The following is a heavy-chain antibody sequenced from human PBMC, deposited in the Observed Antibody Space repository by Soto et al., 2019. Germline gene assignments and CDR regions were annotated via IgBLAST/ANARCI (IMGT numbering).Heavy chain of an antibody. CDR1: GVSFNSYD. D-gene: IGHD2-15*01. J-gene: IGHJ5*02. CDR2: ISYDGSNT. CDR3: ARISRYCSGGDCNA. V-gene: IGHV3-30*03. Sequence: GGSLRLSCAASGVSFNSYDMHWVRQAPGKGPEWVAIISYDGSNTYYSGSVRGRFTISRDNSKDTLYLQMHSLRSEDTAIYYCARISRYCSGGDCNAWGQGTQVTAS.